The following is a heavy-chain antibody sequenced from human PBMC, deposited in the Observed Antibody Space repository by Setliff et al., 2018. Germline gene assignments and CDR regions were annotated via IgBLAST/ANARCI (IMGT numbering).Heavy chain of an antibody. V-gene: IGHV5-51*01. CDR3: TRHEDRNKCTSSSCYRENDAFDV. Sequence: GESLKLSCKASGYLFTNYWIGWVRQMPGKGLEWMGVIYPGDSDTRYSPSFQGQVTISADKSINTAYLQWSNLKASDTAIYYCTRHEDRNKCTSSSCYRENDAFDVWGQGAMVTVSS. D-gene: IGHD2-2*01. CDR2: IYPGDSDT. CDR1: GYLFTNYW. J-gene: IGHJ3*01.